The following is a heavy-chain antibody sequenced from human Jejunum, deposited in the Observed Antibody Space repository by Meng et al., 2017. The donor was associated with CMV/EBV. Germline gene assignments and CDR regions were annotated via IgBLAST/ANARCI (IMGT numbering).Heavy chain of an antibody. J-gene: IGHJ4*02. CDR2: IYYTGGS. CDR1: GGSVTSGNCY. Sequence: TVSGGSVTSGNCYWNWIRQPPGEGLEWIGWIYYTGGSSYNPSLKSRATITLDTSKNQFSLKVTSVIAADTAVYYCARSTTGPGDYWGQGTLVTVSS. CDR3: ARSTTGPGDY. D-gene: IGHD1-1*01. V-gene: IGHV4-61*01.